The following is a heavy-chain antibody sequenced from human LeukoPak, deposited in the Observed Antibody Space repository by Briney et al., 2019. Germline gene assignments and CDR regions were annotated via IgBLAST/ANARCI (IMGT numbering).Heavy chain of an antibody. CDR3: ASPGAVLTGGITDFEI. CDR2: ISWNSGSM. J-gene: IGHJ3*02. V-gene: IGHV3-9*01. Sequence: GGSLRLSCAASGFTFDDYAMHWVRQAPGKGLEWVSGISWNSGSMEYADSVKGRFTISRDNAKNSLYLQMNSLRVEDTAVYYCASPGAVLTGGITDFEIWGQGTMVTVSS. CDR1: GFTFDDYA. D-gene: IGHD2-15*01.